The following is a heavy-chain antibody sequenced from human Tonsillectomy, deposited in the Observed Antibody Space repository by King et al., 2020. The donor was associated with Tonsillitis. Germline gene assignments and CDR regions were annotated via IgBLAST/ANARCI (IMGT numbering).Heavy chain of an antibody. CDR2: INTDGIST. CDR1: GFTFSTYW. V-gene: IGHV3-74*01. D-gene: IGHD4-17*01. J-gene: IGHJ4*02. CDR3: ARVGDYGDFSIDY. Sequence: VQLVESGGGLVQPGGSLRLSCAASGFTFSTYWMHWVRQAPGKGLVWVSRINTDGISTNYADSVKGRFTISRDNAKNTLYLQMSSLRAEDTAVYYCARVGDYGDFSIDYWGQGTLVSVSS.